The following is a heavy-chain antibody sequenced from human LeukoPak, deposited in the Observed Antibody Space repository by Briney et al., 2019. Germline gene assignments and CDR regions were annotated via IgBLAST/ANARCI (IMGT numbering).Heavy chain of an antibody. CDR2: ISGSGGST. V-gene: IGHV3-23*01. CDR3: AKDHSVSYDILTGYYSRPPFDP. CDR1: GFTFSSYA. Sequence: GGSLRLSCAASGFTFSSYAMSWVRQAPGKGLEWVSAISGSGGSTYYADSVKGRFTISRDNSKNTLYLQMNSLRAEDTAVYHCAKDHSVSYDILTGYYSRPPFDPWGQGTLVTVSS. D-gene: IGHD3-9*01. J-gene: IGHJ5*02.